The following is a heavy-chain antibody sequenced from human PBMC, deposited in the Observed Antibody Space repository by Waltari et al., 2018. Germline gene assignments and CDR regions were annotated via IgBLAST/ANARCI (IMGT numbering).Heavy chain of an antibody. CDR1: GYSISSGYY. J-gene: IGHJ4*02. CDR3: ARAVGLHDYYFDY. V-gene: IGHV4-38-2*02. Sequence: QVQLQESGPGLVKPWETLSLTCTVSGYSISSGYYWVWIRQSPGTGLEWVGSLYHTGGPYYNPSLESRITLSGDASKNQFSLKVRSVTAADTAMYYCARAVGLHDYYFDYWGQGILVTVSS. D-gene: IGHD3-10*01. CDR2: LYHTGGP.